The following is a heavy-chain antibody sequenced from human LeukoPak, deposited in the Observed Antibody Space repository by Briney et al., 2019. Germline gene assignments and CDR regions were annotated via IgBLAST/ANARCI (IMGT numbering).Heavy chain of an antibody. CDR3: ARVSYYDFWSGYYDGPGYYYYMDV. V-gene: IGHV1-8*01. CDR1: EYTFTSYD. CDR2: MNPNSGNT. Sequence: ASVKVSCKASEYTFTSYDINWVRQATGQGLEWMGWMNPNSGNTGYAQKFQGRVTMTRNTSISTAYMELSSLRSEDTAVYYCARVSYYDFWSGYYDGPGYYYYMDVWGKGTTVTVSS. D-gene: IGHD3-3*01. J-gene: IGHJ6*03.